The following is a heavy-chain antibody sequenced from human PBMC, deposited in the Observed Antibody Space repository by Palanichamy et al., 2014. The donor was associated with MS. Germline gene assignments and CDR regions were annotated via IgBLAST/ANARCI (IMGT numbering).Heavy chain of an antibody. Sequence: QVQLQEWGAGLVKPSETLSLSCGVYGGSFSDYYWNWIRQSPGKGLEWIGDINHSGTTNYNPSLESRVTISVDTSKKQFSLKLSSVTAADTAVYYCARSYYDSSIYFDYWGQGTLVTVSS. J-gene: IGHJ4*02. CDR3: ARSYYDSSIYFDY. CDR2: INHSGTT. V-gene: IGHV4-34*01. CDR1: GGSFSDYY. D-gene: IGHD3-22*01.